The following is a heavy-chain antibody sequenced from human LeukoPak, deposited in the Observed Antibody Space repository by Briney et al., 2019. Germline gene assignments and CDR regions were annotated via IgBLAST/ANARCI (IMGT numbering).Heavy chain of an antibody. CDR1: GFTFSSYG. D-gene: IGHD1-26*01. V-gene: IGHV3-30*18. CDR3: AKDVYGSYF. CDR2: ISYDGSNK. Sequence: PGGPLRLSCAASGFTFSSYGMHWVRQAPGKGLEWVAVISYDGSNKYYADSVKGRFTISRDNSKNTLYLQMNSLRAEDTAVYYCAKDVYGSYFWGQGTLVTVSS. J-gene: IGHJ4*02.